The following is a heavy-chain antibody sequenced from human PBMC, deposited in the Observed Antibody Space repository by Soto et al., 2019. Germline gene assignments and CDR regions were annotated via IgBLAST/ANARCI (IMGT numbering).Heavy chain of an antibody. Sequence: EVQLLESGGGLVQPGGSLRLSCAASGFTFNNFAMTWVRQAPGKGLEWVSGISGGGGSTYYADSVKGRFTISRDNSKNTVDLQMNSLRAEDTAVYYCAKDLATSIISSRVDYWGQGTLVTVSS. V-gene: IGHV3-23*01. CDR1: GFTFNNFA. CDR2: ISGGGGST. CDR3: AKDLATSIISSRVDY. J-gene: IGHJ4*02. D-gene: IGHD3-10*01.